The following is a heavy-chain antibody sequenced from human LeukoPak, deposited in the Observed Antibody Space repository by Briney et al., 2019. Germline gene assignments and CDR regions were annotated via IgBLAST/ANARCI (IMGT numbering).Heavy chain of an antibody. CDR3: VKNSGWYCLDY. J-gene: IGHJ4*02. CDR2: INGDGSHS. Sequence: GGYLRLSCAASGVSFSNYWMTWVRQAPGKGLKRVAEINGDGSHSYCVDSVKARFTLSRDNAKNSLFLQMNSLRAEDTAVYYCVKNSGWYCLDYWGQGTLVTVSS. V-gene: IGHV3-7*03. CDR1: GVSFSNYW. D-gene: IGHD6-13*01.